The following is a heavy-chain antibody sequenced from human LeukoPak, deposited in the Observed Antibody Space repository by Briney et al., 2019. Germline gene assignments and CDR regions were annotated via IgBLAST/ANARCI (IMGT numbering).Heavy chain of an antibody. CDR2: IYHSGST. J-gene: IGHJ3*02. Sequence: SETLSLTCTVSGGSISSGGYYWSWVRQPPGKGLEWIGYIYHSGSTYYNPSLKSRVTISVDRSKNQFSLKLSSVTAADTAVYYCARGGPADYDYVWGSYRDDAFDIWGQGTMVTVSS. CDR1: GGSISSGGYY. V-gene: IGHV4-30-2*01. D-gene: IGHD3-16*02. CDR3: ARGGPADYDYVWGSYRDDAFDI.